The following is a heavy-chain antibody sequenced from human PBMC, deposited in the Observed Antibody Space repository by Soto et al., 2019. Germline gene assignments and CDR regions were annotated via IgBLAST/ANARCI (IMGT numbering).Heavy chain of an antibody. V-gene: IGHV3-15*01. CDR1: GFTFSNAW. D-gene: IGHD6-19*01. CDR2: IKSKTDGGTT. CDR3: TLYEWLVSEASC. J-gene: IGHJ4*02. Sequence: EVQLVESGGGLVKPGGSLRLSCAASGFTFSNAWMSWVRQAPGKGLEWVGRIKSKTDGGTTDYAAPVKGRFTISRDDSKNTLYLQMNSLKTEDTAVYYCTLYEWLVSEASCWGQGTLVTVSS.